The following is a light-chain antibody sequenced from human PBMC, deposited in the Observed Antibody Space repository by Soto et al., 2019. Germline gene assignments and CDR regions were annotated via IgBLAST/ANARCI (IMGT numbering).Light chain of an antibody. Sequence: EIVLTQSPATLSQSPGERATLSCRASQSVSSYLAWYQQKPGQAPRLLIYDASNRATGIPARFSGSGSGTDFTLTISSLEPEDFAVYYCQQRGTFGQGTKVEIK. J-gene: IGKJ1*01. CDR1: QSVSSY. V-gene: IGKV3-11*01. CDR3: QQRGT. CDR2: DAS.